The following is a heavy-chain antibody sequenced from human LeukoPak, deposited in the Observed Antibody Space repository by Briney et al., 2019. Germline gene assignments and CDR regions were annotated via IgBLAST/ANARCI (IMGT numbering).Heavy chain of an antibody. CDR1: GFTFSSYG. CDR2: IWYDGSNK. CDR3: AREQILLWFGEPLPAAFDI. Sequence: GGSLRLSCAASGFTFSSYGMHWVRQAPGKGLEWVAVIWYDGSNKYYADSVKGRFTISRDNSKNTLYLQMNSLRAEDTAVYYCAREQILLWFGEPLPAAFDIWGQGTMVTVSS. D-gene: IGHD3-10*01. J-gene: IGHJ3*02. V-gene: IGHV3-33*01.